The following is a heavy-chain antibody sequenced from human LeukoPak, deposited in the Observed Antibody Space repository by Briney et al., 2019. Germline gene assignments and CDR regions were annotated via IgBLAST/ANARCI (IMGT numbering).Heavy chain of an antibody. CDR2: IYTSGST. Sequence: SETLSLTCTVSGGSISSYYWSWMRQPAGKGLEWIGRIYTSGSTNYNPSLKSRVTMSVDTSKNQFSLKLSAVTAAGTAVYYCARGGEYGDCRHTQYFQHWGQGTLVTVSS. J-gene: IGHJ1*01. V-gene: IGHV4-4*07. CDR3: ARGGEYGDCRHTQYFQH. CDR1: GGSISSYY. D-gene: IGHD4-17*01.